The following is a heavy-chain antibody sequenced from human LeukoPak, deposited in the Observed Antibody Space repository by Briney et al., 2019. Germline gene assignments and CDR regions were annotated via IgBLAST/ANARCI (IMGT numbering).Heavy chain of an antibody. CDR1: GYSISSGYY. Sequence: ASETLSLTCAVCGYSISSGYYWGWIRQSPGKGLEWIATIFHSGSIYYNPSLKSRVTLSVDTSKNQFSLRLNSVTAADTALYYCARMGVSYYYDSSTYYPTAFDVWGQGTMVSVSS. J-gene: IGHJ3*01. CDR2: IFHSGSI. D-gene: IGHD3-22*01. CDR3: ARMGVSYYYDSSTYYPTAFDV. V-gene: IGHV4-38-2*01.